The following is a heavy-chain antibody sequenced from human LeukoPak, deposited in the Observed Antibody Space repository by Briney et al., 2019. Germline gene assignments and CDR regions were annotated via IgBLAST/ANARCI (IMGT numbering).Heavy chain of an antibody. CDR3: ARDPKGDSPFDY. Sequence: SETLSLTCTVSGGSISSSSYYWGWIRQPPGKGLEWIGSIYYSGSTYYNPSLKSRVTISVDTSKNQFSLKLSSVTAADTAVYYCARDPKGDSPFDYWGQGTLVTVSS. J-gene: IGHJ4*02. V-gene: IGHV4-39*07. D-gene: IGHD2-21*02. CDR2: IYYSGST. CDR1: GGSISSSSYY.